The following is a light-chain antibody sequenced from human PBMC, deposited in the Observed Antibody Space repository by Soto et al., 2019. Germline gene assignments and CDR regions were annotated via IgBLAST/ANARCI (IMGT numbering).Light chain of an antibody. CDR3: QHYDTLPLPVYT. CDR1: QDISNN. V-gene: IGKV1-33*01. J-gene: IGKJ2*01. Sequence: DIQMTQSPSSLSASVGDRVTITCQASQDISNNLTWYQQNPGKAPKVLIYDASTLAAGVPSRFSGSGAGTDFALSISGLQPEDFATYYCQHYDTLPLPVYTFGQGTKLEI. CDR2: DAS.